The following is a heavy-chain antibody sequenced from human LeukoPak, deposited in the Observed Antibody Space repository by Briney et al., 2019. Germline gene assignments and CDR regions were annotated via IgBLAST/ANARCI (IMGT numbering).Heavy chain of an antibody. D-gene: IGHD3-10*01. V-gene: IGHV3-53*05. CDR2: IYSGGST. Sequence: PGGSLRLSCAASGFTVSSNYMSWVRQAPGKGLEWVSVIYSGGSTYYADSVKGRFTISRDNSKNTLYLQMNSLRAEDTAVYYCATYGSGDAFDIWGQGTMVTVSS. CDR1: GFTVSSNY. J-gene: IGHJ3*02. CDR3: ATYGSGDAFDI.